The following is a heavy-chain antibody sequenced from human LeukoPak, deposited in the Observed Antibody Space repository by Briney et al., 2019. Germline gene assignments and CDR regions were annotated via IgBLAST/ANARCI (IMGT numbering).Heavy chain of an antibody. V-gene: IGHV3-30*18. CDR3: AKRSAGCSGGSCYRKSPGRWDYFDY. CDR1: GFTFSSYG. Sequence: RPGRSLRPSCAASGFTFSSYGMHWVRQAPGKGLEWVAVISYDGSNKYYADSVKGRFTISKDNSKNTLYLQMNSLRAEDTAVYYCAKRSAGCSGGSCYRKSPGRWDYFDYWGQGTLVTVSS. D-gene: IGHD2-15*01. CDR2: ISYDGSNK. J-gene: IGHJ4*02.